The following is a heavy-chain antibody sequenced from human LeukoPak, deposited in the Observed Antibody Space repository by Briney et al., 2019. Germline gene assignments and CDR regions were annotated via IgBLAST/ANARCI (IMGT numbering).Heavy chain of an antibody. J-gene: IGHJ5*02. CDR3: ARGYLSWFDP. Sequence: SETLSLTCAVYGGSFSGYYWSWIRQPPGKGLEWIGEINHSGSTNYNPSLKSRVTISVDTSKNQFSLQLNSVTPEDTAVYYCARGYLSWFDPWGQGTLVTVSS. D-gene: IGHD2-21*01. CDR1: GGSFSGYY. V-gene: IGHV4-34*01. CDR2: INHSGST.